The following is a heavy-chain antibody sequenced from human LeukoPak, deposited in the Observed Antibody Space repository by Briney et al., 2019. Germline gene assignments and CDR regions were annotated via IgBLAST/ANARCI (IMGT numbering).Heavy chain of an antibody. J-gene: IGHJ3*02. CDR3: ARKRPILWWSNAFDI. V-gene: IGHV3-48*04. Sequence: GGSLRLSCAASGFTFSSYSMNWVRQAPGKGLEWVSYISSSSSTIYYADSVKGRFTISRDNAKNSLYLQMNSLRAEDTAVYYCARKRPILWWSNAFDIWGQGTMVTVSS. CDR2: ISSSSSTI. CDR1: GFTFSSYS. D-gene: IGHD2-21*01.